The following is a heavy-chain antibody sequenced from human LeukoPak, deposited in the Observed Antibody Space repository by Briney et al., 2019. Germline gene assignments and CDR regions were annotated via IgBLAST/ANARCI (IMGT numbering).Heavy chain of an antibody. Sequence: SETLSLTCTVSGVSISSSNSYWGWIRQPPGKGLEWIGYIYYSGSTNYNPSLKSRVTISVDTSKNQFSLKLSSVTAADTAVYYCARGRIAAAGIYYYYYYMDVWGKGTTVTISS. CDR1: GVSISSSNSY. J-gene: IGHJ6*03. D-gene: IGHD6-13*01. CDR2: IYYSGST. V-gene: IGHV4-61*05. CDR3: ARGRIAAAGIYYYYYYMDV.